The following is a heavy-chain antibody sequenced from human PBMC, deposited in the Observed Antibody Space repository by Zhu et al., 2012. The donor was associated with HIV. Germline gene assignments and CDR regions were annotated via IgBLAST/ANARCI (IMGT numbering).Heavy chain of an antibody. V-gene: IGHV4-30-4*08. CDR3: VREGXSGTHNGWFDF. J-gene: IGHJ5*01. CDR2: VCYNGNT. D-gene: IGHD1-26*01. Sequence: QVQLQESGPGLVKPSETLSLICTVSGGSIGSGTYCWSWIRQPPEKGLEWIGYVCYNGNTYYNPSLKSRVTTSLDTSKNQFSLKLTSVTVVDTAVYFXVREGXSGTHNGWFDFLGPGNPGHRLL. CDR1: GGSIGSGTYC.